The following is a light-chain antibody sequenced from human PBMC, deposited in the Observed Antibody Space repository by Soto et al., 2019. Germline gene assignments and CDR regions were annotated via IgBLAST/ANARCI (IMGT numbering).Light chain of an antibody. J-gene: IGKJ1*01. CDR3: QKYNDYWRT. CDR2: KAS. V-gene: IGKV1-5*03. CDR1: QSISTW. Sequence: DIQMTQSPSTLSASVRDRVTITCRASQSISTWLAWYQQKPGKAPKLLIYKASNLDSGVPSRFSGSGSGTDFTLTINSLQPDDFATYYCQKYNDYWRTFGQGTKV.